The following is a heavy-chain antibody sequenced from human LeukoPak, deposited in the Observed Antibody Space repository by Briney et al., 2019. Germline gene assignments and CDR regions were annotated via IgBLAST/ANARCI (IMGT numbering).Heavy chain of an antibody. J-gene: IGHJ5*02. CDR3: ARDGHYVAVWFDP. D-gene: IGHD4-17*01. Sequence: PSGTLSLTCSVSGYSFSSAYYWGWIRQSPGKGLEWIGSISHSGSTYYNPSLRSRVTISVDTSKNQFSLRLTSVTAADTAVYYCARDGHYVAVWFDPWGQGTLVTVSS. CDR2: ISHSGST. CDR1: GYSFSSAYY. V-gene: IGHV4-38-2*02.